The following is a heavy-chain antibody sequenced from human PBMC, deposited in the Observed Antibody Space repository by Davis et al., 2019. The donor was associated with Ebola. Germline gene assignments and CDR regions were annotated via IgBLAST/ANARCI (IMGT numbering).Heavy chain of an antibody. D-gene: IGHD3-22*01. CDR1: GYTFTSYA. CDR2: INTNTGNP. J-gene: IGHJ5*02. V-gene: IGHV7-4-1*02. Sequence: ASVKVSCKASGYTFTSYAMNWVRQAPGQGLEWMGWINTNTGNPTYAQGFTGRFVFSLDTSVSTAYLQISSLKAEDTAVYYCARDPDSSGYDNWFDPWGQGTLVTVSS. CDR3: ARDPDSSGYDNWFDP.